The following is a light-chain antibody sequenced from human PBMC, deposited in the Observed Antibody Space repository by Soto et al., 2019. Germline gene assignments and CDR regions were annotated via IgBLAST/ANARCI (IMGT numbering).Light chain of an antibody. CDR3: QQSYSTPQYT. J-gene: IGKJ2*01. CDR2: AAS. Sequence: DIQMTQSPSSLSASVGDRVTVTCRASQSIGYYLNWYQQKPGTAPKLLIYAASSLQSGVPSRFSGSGSGTDFTLTISSLQPEDFATYYCQQSYSTPQYTFGHGTKLEIK. V-gene: IGKV1-39*01. CDR1: QSIGYY.